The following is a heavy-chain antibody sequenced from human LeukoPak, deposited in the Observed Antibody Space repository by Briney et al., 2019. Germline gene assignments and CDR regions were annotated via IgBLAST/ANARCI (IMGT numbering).Heavy chain of an antibody. J-gene: IGHJ3*02. D-gene: IGHD1-1*01. CDR1: GFTFSNSA. CDR3: AKVKGKDGVRDAYDI. CDR2: ISNSGSST. V-gene: IGHV3-23*01. Sequence: PGGSLRLSCAASGFTFSNSAMTWVRQVPGKGLEWVSSISNSGSSTYYADFVKGQFTIARDNFKNTLYLQMNSLRAEDTALYYCAKVKGKDGVRDAYDIWGQGTMVTVSS.